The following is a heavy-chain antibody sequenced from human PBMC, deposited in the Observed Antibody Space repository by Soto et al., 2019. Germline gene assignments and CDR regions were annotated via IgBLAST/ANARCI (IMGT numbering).Heavy chain of an antibody. CDR2: IGTAGDT. D-gene: IGHD3-16*02. CDR1: GFTFSSYD. V-gene: IGHV3-13*01. CDR3: ARARYDYVWGSYRPYFDY. J-gene: IGHJ4*02. Sequence: VGSLRLSCAASGFTFSSYDMHWVRQATGKGLEWVSAIGTAGDTYYPGSVKGRFTISRENAKNSLYLQMNSLRAGDTAVYYCARARYDYVWGSYRPYFDYWGQGTLVTVSS.